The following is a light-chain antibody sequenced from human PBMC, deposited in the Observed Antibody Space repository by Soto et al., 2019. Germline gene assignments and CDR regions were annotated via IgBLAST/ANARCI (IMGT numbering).Light chain of an antibody. CDR2: RAS. V-gene: IGKV1-39*01. J-gene: IGKJ1*01. Sequence: DIQMTQSPSSLSASVGDRVTVSFRASQTISTFLNWYQQKPGTAPRLLIYRASSVNSGVPPRFSGSGSGRDFTLTISSLRPEDIATYFCQQSYSSPPWTFGQGTKVDIK. CDR1: QTISTF. CDR3: QQSYSSPPWT.